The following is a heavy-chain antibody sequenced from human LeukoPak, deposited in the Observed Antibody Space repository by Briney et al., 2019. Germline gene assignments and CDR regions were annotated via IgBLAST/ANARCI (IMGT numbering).Heavy chain of an antibody. CDR1: GYTFTSYY. CDR2: INPSGGST. V-gene: IGHV1-46*01. D-gene: IGHD5-18*01. CDR3: AREAGTAMAPFDY. J-gene: IGHJ4*02. Sequence: ASVKISCKASGYTFTSYYIHWVRQAPGQGLEWMGIINPSGGSTSYAQKFQGRVTMTRDTSTSTVYMELSSLRSGDTAVYYCAREAGTAMAPFDYWGQGTLVTVSS.